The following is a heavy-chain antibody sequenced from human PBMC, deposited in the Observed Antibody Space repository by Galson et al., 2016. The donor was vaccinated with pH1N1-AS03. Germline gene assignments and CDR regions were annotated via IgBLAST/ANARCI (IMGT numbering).Heavy chain of an antibody. V-gene: IGHV3-33*05. CDR1: GFKFSRYG. Sequence: SLRLSCAASGFKFSRYGMHWVRQGPGKGLQWVGVILHDGKNKEYGDSVKGRFTISRDNSGSTMYLDMSSLRDDDTAVYYCARDKRGEWQLPLYFFDHWGQGTLVTVSP. CDR3: ARDKRGEWQLPLYFFDH. CDR2: ILHDGKNK. J-gene: IGHJ4*02. D-gene: IGHD3-16*01.